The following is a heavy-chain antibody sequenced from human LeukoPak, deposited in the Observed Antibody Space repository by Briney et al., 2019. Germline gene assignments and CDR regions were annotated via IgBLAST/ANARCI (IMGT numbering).Heavy chain of an antibody. CDR3: ARTTHYYDSSGYYQIFDY. D-gene: IGHD3-22*01. V-gene: IGHV1-69*13. J-gene: IGHJ4*02. CDR1: GGTFSSYA. CDR2: IIPIFGTA. Sequence: SVKVSCKASGGTFSSYAISWVRQAPGQGLEWMGGIIPIFGTANYAQKFQGRVTITADESTSTAYMELSSLRSEDTAVYYCARTTHYYDSSGYYQIFDYWGQGTLVTVSS.